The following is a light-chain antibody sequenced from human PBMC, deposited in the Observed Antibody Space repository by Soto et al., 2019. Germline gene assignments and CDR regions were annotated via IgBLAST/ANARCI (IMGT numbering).Light chain of an antibody. CDR3: SSYAGSRYV. Sequence: QSALTQPPSASGSPGQSVTISCTGTSSDVGGYNYVSWYQQHPGKAPKLMIYEVSKRPSGVPDRFSGSKSGNTASLTVSGLQAEDEADYYCSSYAGSRYVFGTGT. J-gene: IGLJ1*01. V-gene: IGLV2-8*01. CDR1: SSDVGGYNY. CDR2: EVS.